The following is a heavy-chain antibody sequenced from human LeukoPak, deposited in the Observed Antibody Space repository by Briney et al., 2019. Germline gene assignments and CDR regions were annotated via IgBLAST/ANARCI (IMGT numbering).Heavy chain of an antibody. D-gene: IGHD3-9*01. V-gene: IGHV3-11*01. Sequence: GGSRRLSCAASGFTFRDYNMNWVRQAPGKGLEWVPYITDSGSTIHYADSVNGRFTISRDNAKNSLYLQMNSLRAEDSAVYYCARSIGLTGGGVDVWGQGTTVTVSS. J-gene: IGHJ6*02. CDR3: ARSIGLTGGGVDV. CDR2: ITDSGSTI. CDR1: GFTFRDYN.